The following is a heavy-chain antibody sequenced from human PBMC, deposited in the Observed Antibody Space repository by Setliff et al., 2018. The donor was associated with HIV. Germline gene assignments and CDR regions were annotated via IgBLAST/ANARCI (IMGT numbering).Heavy chain of an antibody. D-gene: IGHD5-12*01. CDR2: IDHSGTT. V-gene: IGHV4-34*01. Sequence: SETLSLTCAVYGVSFSDYYWGWIRQPPGKGLEWIGEIDHSGTTNYNPSLKSRVTISVDTSKKQFSLKLNSVTAADTAVYYCARGGLGDGYNRDSWGQGTLVTVSS. CDR1: GVSFSDYY. CDR3: ARGGLGDGYNRDS. J-gene: IGHJ4*02.